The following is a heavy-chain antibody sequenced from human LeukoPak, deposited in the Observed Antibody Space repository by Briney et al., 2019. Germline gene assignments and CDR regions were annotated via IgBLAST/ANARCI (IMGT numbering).Heavy chain of an antibody. CDR1: GYTFTSYG. CDR3: ARDRSGGYLYYYYYYMDV. D-gene: IGHD5-12*01. V-gene: IGHV1-18*01. Sequence: ASVKVSCKASGYTFTSYGISWVRQAPGQGLEWMGRISAYNGNTNYAQKLQGRVTMTTDTSTSTAYMELRSLRSDDTAVYYCARDRSGGYLYYYYYYMDVWGKGTTVTISS. CDR2: ISAYNGNT. J-gene: IGHJ6*03.